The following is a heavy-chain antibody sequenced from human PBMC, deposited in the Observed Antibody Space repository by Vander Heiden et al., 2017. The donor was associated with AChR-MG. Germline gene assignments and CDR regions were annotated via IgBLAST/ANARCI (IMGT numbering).Heavy chain of an antibody. CDR1: GYSFTSYW. J-gene: IGHJ3*02. CDR3: ASAYYYDSSGEGAFDI. D-gene: IGHD3-22*01. V-gene: IGHV5-51*03. CDR2: IYPGDSDT. Sequence: EVQLVQSGAEVTKPGESLKISCKGSGYSFTSYWIGWVRQMPGKGLEWMGIIYPGDSDTRYSPSFQGQVTISADKSISTAYLQWSSLKASDTAMYYCASAYYYDSSGEGAFDIWGQGTMVTVSS.